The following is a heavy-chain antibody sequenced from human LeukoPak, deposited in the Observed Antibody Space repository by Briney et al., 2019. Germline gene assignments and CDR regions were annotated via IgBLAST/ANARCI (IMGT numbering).Heavy chain of an antibody. J-gene: IGHJ4*02. CDR2: ISSSSSTI. D-gene: IGHD1-26*01. Sequence: GGSLRLSCAASGFTFSSYSMNWVRQAPGKGLEWVSYISSSSSTIYYAGSVKGRFTISRDNAKNSLFLQMSSLRAEDTAVYYCARSRRSSGSYPFDYWGQGTLVTVSS. CDR3: ARSRRSSGSYPFDY. CDR1: GFTFSSYS. V-gene: IGHV3-48*01.